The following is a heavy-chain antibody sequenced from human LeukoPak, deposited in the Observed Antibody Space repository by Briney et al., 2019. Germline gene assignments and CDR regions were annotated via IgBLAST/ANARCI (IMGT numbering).Heavy chain of an antibody. Sequence: GGSLRLSCAASGFTFDDYAMHWVRQAPGKGLEWVSGISWNSGSIGYADSVKGRFTISRDNAKNSLYLQMNSLRAEDTALYYCATEPADSNGYYFDYWGQGTLVTVSS. D-gene: IGHD3-22*01. CDR1: GFTFDDYA. CDR2: ISWNSGSI. CDR3: ATEPADSNGYYFDY. J-gene: IGHJ4*02. V-gene: IGHV3-9*01.